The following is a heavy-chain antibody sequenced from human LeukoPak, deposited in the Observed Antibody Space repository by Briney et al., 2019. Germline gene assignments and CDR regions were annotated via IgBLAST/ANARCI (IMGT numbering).Heavy chain of an antibody. Sequence: GRSLRLSCAASGFTFDNYSMHWVRQAPGQGLELLSIISWNSGYIGYAVSVKGRFTISRDNAKKSLDLQMNSLRAEDTAFYYCAKVRGTYSSGYFFDYWGQGTLVTVSS. J-gene: IGHJ4*02. V-gene: IGHV3-9*01. CDR2: ISWNSGYI. D-gene: IGHD6-19*01. CDR3: AKVRGTYSSGYFFDY. CDR1: GFTFDNYS.